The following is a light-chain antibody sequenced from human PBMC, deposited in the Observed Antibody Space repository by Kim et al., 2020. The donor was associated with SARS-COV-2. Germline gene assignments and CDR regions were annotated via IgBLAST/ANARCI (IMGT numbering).Light chain of an antibody. Sequence: QSALTQPTSASGTPGQRVTISCSGSRSNIGGNTVDWYQQFPGTAPKLLIYSNNQRPSGVPDRFSGSKSGTSASLAISGLQSEDEADYYCAAWDDSLNGPVFGGGTQLTVL. CDR2: SNN. CDR1: RSNIGGNT. CDR3: AAWDDSLNGPV. V-gene: IGLV1-44*01. J-gene: IGLJ3*02.